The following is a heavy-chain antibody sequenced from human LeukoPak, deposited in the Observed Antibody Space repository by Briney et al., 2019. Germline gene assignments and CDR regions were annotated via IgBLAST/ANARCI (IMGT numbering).Heavy chain of an antibody. Sequence: GGSLRLSCAASGFTFSDYWIHWVRQAPGKGLVWVSRINTDGSITNYADSVKGRFSISRDNAKNTLYLQMSGLRAEDTAVYYCARDRGPRTGFMVREAYDYWGQGTLVTVSS. CDR2: INTDGSIT. V-gene: IGHV3-74*01. CDR3: ARDRGPRTGFMVREAYDY. CDR1: GFTFSDYW. D-gene: IGHD3-10*01. J-gene: IGHJ4*02.